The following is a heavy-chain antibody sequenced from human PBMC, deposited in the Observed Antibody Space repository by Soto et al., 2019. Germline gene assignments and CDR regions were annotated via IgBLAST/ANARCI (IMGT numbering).Heavy chain of an antibody. CDR1: GFTFSSYG. D-gene: IGHD6-13*01. V-gene: IGHV3-33*01. Sequence: QVQLVESGGGVVQPGRSLRLSCAASGFTFSSYGMHWVRQAPGKGLEWVAVIWYDGRNKYYADSVKGRFTISRDNSKNTLYLQMNSLRAEDKAVYYCARDRIAAAGNWFDPWGQGTLVTVSS. J-gene: IGHJ5*02. CDR2: IWYDGRNK. CDR3: ARDRIAAAGNWFDP.